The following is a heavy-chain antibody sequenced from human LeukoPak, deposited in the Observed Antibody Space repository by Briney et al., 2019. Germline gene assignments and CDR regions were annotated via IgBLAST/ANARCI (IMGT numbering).Heavy chain of an antibody. CDR3: ARQRFRQWVSED. J-gene: IGHJ4*02. CDR2: ISANGDYT. Sequence: GGSLRLSCAVSGFRFDDYGMSWVRQRPGKGLEWVSGISANGDYTGYADSVKGRFIISRDNAKNSLYLQMNSLRGEDTALYYCARQRFRQWVSEDWGRGTLVIGSS. CDR1: GFRFDDYG. V-gene: IGHV3-20*04. D-gene: IGHD6-19*01.